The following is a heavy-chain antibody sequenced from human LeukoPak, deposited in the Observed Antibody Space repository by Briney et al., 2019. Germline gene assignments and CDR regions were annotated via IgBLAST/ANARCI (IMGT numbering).Heavy chain of an antibody. J-gene: IGHJ4*02. CDR2: IYSGGST. CDR3: ARVVMSIYFDY. V-gene: IGHV3-53*01. D-gene: IGHD3-22*01. CDR1: GFTVSSNY. Sequence: GGSLRLSCAASGFTVSSNYMSWVRQAPGKGLEWVSVIYSGGSTYYADSVKGRFTISRDNSKNTLHLQMNSLRAEDTAVYYCARVVMSIYFDYWGQGTLVTVSS.